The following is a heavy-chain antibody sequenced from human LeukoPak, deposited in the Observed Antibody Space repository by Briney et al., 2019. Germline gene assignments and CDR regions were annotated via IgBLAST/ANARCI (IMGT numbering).Heavy chain of an antibody. CDR1: GFALSRCD. J-gene: IGHJ6*02. CDR3: ARETYGAYYYYGMDV. Sequence: GRPVRLSCTAWGFALSRCDIQGVRQAPGRGGVWVGLIWYVGSNKYYADSGKGRFPIPTDNSKNTRYMQMTSLRAEHTPVYYWARETYGAYYYYGMDVWGQGTTVTVSS. D-gene: IGHD4-17*01. V-gene: IGHV3-33*08. CDR2: IWYVGSNK.